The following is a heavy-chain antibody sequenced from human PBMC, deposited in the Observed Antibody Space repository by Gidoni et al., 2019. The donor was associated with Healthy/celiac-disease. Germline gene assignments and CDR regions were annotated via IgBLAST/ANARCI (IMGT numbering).Heavy chain of an antibody. Sequence: EVQLVESGGGLVQPGGSLRLSCAPSGFTFSSYWMSWVRQAPGKGLEWVANIKQDGSEKYYVDSVKGRFTISRDNAKNSLYLQMNSLRAEDTAVYYCARDPYSGYDHLYAPPDYWGQGTLVTVSS. J-gene: IGHJ4*02. CDR2: IKQDGSEK. V-gene: IGHV3-7*03. CDR1: GFTFSSYW. CDR3: ARDPYSGYDHLYAPPDY. D-gene: IGHD5-12*01.